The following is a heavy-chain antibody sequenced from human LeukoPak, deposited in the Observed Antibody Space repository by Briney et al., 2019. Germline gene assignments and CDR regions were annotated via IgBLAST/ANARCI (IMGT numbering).Heavy chain of an antibody. J-gene: IGHJ4*02. CDR1: GGSISGNYY. CDR3: ARVYSYGYVFDY. CDR2: IYARGDT. Sequence: PSETLSLTCTVSGGSISGNYYWSWIRQPAGKGLEWIGRIYARGDTNYNPSLKSRVTISVDTSKNQFSLKLSSVTAADTAVYYCARVYSYGYVFDYWGQGTLVTVSS. D-gene: IGHD5-18*01. V-gene: IGHV4-4*07.